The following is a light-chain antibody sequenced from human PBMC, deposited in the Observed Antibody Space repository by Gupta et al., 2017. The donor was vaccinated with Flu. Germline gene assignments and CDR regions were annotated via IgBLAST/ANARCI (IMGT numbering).Light chain of an antibody. CDR1: QIISSSY. J-gene: IGKJ4*01. CDR2: GAS. CDR3: QQDNNSPLT. V-gene: IGKV3-20*01. Sequence: GTLSLSPGERATLSCRTSQIISSSYLAWYQQKPGQAPRLLIYGASSRATGIPDRFSGGGSGTDFTLTISRLEPEDFAVYYCQQDNNSPLTFGGGTKVEI.